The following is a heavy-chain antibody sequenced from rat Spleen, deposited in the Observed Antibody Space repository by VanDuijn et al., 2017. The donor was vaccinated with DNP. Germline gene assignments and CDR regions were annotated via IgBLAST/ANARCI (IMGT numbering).Heavy chain of an antibody. V-gene: IGHV5-7*01. D-gene: IGHD1-10*01. CDR2: ISYDGSRT. CDR3: ARHNNPDYAMDV. CDR1: GFPFSDYA. Sequence: EVRLVESGGGLVQPGRSLKLSCAASGFPFSDYAMAWVRQAPKKGLEWVATISYDGSRTYYRDSVKGRLTISRGNAKSTLYLQMDSLRSEDTATYYCARHNNPDYAMDVWGQGTSVTVSS. J-gene: IGHJ4*01.